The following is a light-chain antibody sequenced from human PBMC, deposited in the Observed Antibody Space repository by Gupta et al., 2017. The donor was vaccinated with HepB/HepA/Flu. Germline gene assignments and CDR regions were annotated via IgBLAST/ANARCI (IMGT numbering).Light chain of an antibody. CDR1: QGLVYSDGNTY. J-gene: IGKJ4*02. Sequence: DEVITPSPLSLPVTLGQQASISCRSSQGLVYSDGNTYLNWFHQRPGQSPRRRIYKVSNRDSGVPDRVSGRESGKRDTLRISRVEAEDVGIYYCMKASHWPRTFGGGTKGEIK. V-gene: IGKV2-30*01. CDR2: KVS. CDR3: MKASHWPRT.